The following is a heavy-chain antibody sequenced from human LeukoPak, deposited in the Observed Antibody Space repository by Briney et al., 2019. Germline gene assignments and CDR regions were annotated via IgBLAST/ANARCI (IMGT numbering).Heavy chain of an antibody. J-gene: IGHJ4*02. V-gene: IGHV3-21*01. D-gene: IGHD5-24*01. CDR3: AEGGGYNQPFDY. CDR1: GFTFSSDS. CDR2: INSSSSYI. Sequence: GGSLRLSCAASGFTFSSDSMNWVRQAPGKGLEWVSSINSSSSYIYYADSVKGRFTISRDNAKNSLYLQMNSLRAEDTAVYYCAEGGGYNQPFDYWGQGTLVTVSS.